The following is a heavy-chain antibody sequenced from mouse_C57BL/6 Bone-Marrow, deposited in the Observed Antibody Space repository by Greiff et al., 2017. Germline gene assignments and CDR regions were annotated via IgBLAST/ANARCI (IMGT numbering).Heavy chain of an antibody. CDR3: ASLPYFDY. CDR1: GYAFTNYL. CDR2: INPGSGGT. V-gene: IGHV1-54*01. J-gene: IGHJ2*01. Sequence: LVESGAELVRPGTSVKVSCKASGYAFTNYLIEWVKQRPGQGLEWIGVINPGSGGTNYNEKFKGKATLTADKSSSTAYMQLSSLTSEGSEVYFWASLPYFDYWGQGTTLTVSS.